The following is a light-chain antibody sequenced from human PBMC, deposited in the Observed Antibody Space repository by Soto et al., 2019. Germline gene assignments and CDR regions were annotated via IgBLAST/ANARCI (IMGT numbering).Light chain of an antibody. Sequence: QSVLTQPPSVSGAPGQRVTISCTGTSSNIGAGHDVNWYQQIPGTAPKLLTHGNNSRPSGVPDRFSGSKSGTSASLAITGLQAEDEADYYCCSYVGGYSYVFGIGTKVTVL. CDR1: SSNIGAGHD. CDR3: CSYVGGYSYV. V-gene: IGLV1-40*01. J-gene: IGLJ1*01. CDR2: GNN.